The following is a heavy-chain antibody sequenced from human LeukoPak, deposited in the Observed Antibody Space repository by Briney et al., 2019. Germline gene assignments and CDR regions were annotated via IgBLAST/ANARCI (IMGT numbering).Heavy chain of an antibody. CDR1: GGSFSGYY. Sequence: SETLSLTCAVYGGSFSGYYWSWIRQPPGKGLEWIGEIKHRGSTNYNPSLKSRVTISVDTSKNQFSLKLSSVTAADTAVYYCARGQKRMVTRYYYYYYMDVWGKGTTVTVSS. CDR2: IKHRGST. CDR3: ARGQKRMVTRYYYYYYMDV. J-gene: IGHJ6*03. V-gene: IGHV4-34*01. D-gene: IGHD5-18*01.